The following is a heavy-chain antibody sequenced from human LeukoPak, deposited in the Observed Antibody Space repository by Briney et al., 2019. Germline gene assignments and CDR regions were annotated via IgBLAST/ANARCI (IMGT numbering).Heavy chain of an antibody. CDR1: GFTFSSYS. Sequence: GGSLRLSCAASGFTFSSYSMNWVRQAPGKGLEWVSYISSSSSIIYYADSVKGRFTISRDNAKNSLYLQMNSLRAEDTAVYYCASWSGWSGNDYWGQGTLVTVSS. CDR3: ASWSGWSGNDY. CDR2: ISSSSSII. J-gene: IGHJ4*02. V-gene: IGHV3-48*01. D-gene: IGHD6-19*01.